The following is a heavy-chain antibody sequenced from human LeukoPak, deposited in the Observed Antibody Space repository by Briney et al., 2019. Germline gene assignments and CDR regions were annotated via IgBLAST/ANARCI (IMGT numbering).Heavy chain of an antibody. CDR3: AKDLLEYYYDSSDQ. Sequence: PGRSLRLSCAASGFTFSSYGMHWVRQAPSKGLEWVAVISYDGGNKYYADSVKGRFTISRDNSKNTLYLQMNSLRAEDTAVYYCAKDLLEYYYDSSDQWGQGTLVTVSS. CDR2: ISYDGGNK. J-gene: IGHJ4*02. D-gene: IGHD3-22*01. V-gene: IGHV3-30*18. CDR1: GFTFSSYG.